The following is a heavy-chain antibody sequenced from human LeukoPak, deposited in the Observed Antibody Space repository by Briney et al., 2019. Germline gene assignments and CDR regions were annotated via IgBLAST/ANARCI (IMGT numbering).Heavy chain of an antibody. CDR1: GFTFSSYA. CDR3: ANAKAVAAKIDY. Sequence: GRSLRLSCAASGFTFSSYAMHWVRQAPGKGLEWVAVISYDGSNKYYADSVKGRFTISRDNSKNTLYLQMNSLRAEDTAVYYCANAKAVAAKIDYWGQGTLVTVSS. J-gene: IGHJ4*02. V-gene: IGHV3-30-3*01. CDR2: ISYDGSNK. D-gene: IGHD6-19*01.